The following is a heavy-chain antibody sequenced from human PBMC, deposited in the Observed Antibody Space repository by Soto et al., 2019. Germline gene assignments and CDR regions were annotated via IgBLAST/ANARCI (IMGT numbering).Heavy chain of an antibody. V-gene: IGHV3-23*01. J-gene: IGHJ4*02. D-gene: IGHD2-21*02. CDR3: AKQTYCGGDCYSGYFDY. CDR2: ISGSSGST. CDR1: GFSFSSYA. Sequence: GGSLRLSCAASGFSFSSYAMYWVRQAPGKGLEWVSAISGSSGSTYYGDSVKGRFTISSDNSKNTLFLQMNSLRAEDTAVYYCAKQTYCGGDCYSGYFDYWGQGTLVTVSS.